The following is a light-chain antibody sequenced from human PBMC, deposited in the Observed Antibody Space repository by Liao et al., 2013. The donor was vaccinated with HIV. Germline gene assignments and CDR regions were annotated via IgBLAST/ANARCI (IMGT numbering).Light chain of an antibody. J-gene: IGLJ1*01. CDR1: KLGNKY. CDR2: QDS. V-gene: IGLV3-1*01. Sequence: SYELTQSPSVSVSPGQTASITCSGDKLGNKYACWYQQKPGQSPVLVIYQDSKRPSGIPERFSASNSGNTATLTISGTQAVDEADYYCQAWDSSTYVFGTGTKVTVL. CDR3: QAWDSSTYV.